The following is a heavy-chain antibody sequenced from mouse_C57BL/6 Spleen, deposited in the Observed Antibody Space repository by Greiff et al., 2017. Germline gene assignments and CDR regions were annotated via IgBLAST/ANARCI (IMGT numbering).Heavy chain of an antibody. CDR3: AGGLRRFDD. V-gene: IGHV1-52*01. CDR2: IDPSDSET. J-gene: IGHJ2*01. D-gene: IGHD2-2*01. Sequence: QVQLQQPGAELVRPGSSVKLSCKASGYTFTGYWMHWVKQRPIQGLEWIGNIDPSDSETHYNQKFKDKATVTVDKSSSTAYMHLSSRTSEDSAVYYCAGGLRRFDDWGQGTTLTVSS. CDR1: GYTFTGYW.